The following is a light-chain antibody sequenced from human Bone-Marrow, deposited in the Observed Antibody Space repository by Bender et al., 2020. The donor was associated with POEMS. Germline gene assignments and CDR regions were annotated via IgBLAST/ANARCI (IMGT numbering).Light chain of an antibody. CDR2: SNN. V-gene: IGLV1-44*01. CDR1: SSNFGNNA. J-gene: IGLJ3*02. Sequence: QSVLTQPPSASGTPGQSVTISCSGTSSNFGNNAANWYQHVPGTAPKLLIYSNNQRPSGVPDRFSASTSGTSASLAISGLHPDDEADDYCSSWDDSLNGWVFGGGTKLTVL. CDR3: SSWDDSLNGWV.